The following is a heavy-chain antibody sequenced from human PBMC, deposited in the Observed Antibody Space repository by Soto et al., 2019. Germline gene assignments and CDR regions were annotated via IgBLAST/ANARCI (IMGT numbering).Heavy chain of an antibody. D-gene: IGHD6-19*01. CDR1: GGSMSSSNW. CDR3: ARVMSSGWHRRSDY. V-gene: IGHV4-4*02. Sequence: QVQLQESGPGLVKPSGTLSLTCAVSGGSMSSSNWWSWVRQPPGKGLVWIGEIYHSGSTNYNPALKSRVTISVDKSKNQFSLKLSSVTAADTAVYYCARVMSSGWHRRSDYWGQGTLVTVSS. CDR2: IYHSGST. J-gene: IGHJ4*02.